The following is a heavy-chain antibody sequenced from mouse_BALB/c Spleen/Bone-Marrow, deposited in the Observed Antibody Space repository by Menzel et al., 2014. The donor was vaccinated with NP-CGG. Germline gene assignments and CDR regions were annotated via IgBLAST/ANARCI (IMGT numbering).Heavy chain of an antibody. CDR1: GYSFTGYL. J-gene: IGHJ2*01. Sequence: VQLKESGPELVKPGTSVKISCKASGYSFTGYLMNWVKQSHGKSLEWIGRINPYNSDAFYNPKFEGKATLTVDKSSSTAHMDLLSLTSEDSAVYYCGRSVYGSFDSWSQGTTLTVSS. D-gene: IGHD2-1*01. V-gene: IGHV1-37*01. CDR2: INPYNSDA. CDR3: GRSVYGSFDS.